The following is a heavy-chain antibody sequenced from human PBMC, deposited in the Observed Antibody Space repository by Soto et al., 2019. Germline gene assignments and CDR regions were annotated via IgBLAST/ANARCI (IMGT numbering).Heavy chain of an antibody. D-gene: IGHD1-26*01. Sequence: VQLVESGGGLVQPGGSLRLSCAASGFTFSTYSMNWVRQAPGKGLEWVSYISSDTIYYADSVQGRFTISRDNAKNSLYLQMNSLRVEDTAVYYCARAWELGWGQGTLVTVSS. V-gene: IGHV3-48*01. J-gene: IGHJ4*02. CDR2: ISSDTI. CDR3: ARAWELG. CDR1: GFTFSTYS.